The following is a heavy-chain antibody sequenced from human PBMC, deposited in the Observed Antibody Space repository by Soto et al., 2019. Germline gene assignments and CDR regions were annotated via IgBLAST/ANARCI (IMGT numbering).Heavy chain of an antibody. CDR3: ARFLTYYYDSSGYYRTDNDAFDI. CDR1: GYTFTSYD. D-gene: IGHD3-22*01. J-gene: IGHJ3*02. CDR2: MNPNSGNT. Sequence: QVQLVQSGAEVKKPGASVKVSCKASGYTFTSYDINWVRQATGQGLEWMGWMNPNSGNTGYAQKFQGRVTMTRNTSISTDYMELSSLRSEDTAVYYCARFLTYYYDSSGYYRTDNDAFDIWGQGTMVTVSS. V-gene: IGHV1-8*01.